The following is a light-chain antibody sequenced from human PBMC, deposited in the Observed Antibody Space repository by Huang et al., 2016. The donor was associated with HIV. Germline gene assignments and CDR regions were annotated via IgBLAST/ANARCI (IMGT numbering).Light chain of an antibody. V-gene: IGKV3-20*01. CDR3: QQYGGSLYT. CDR1: QSVSTDY. J-gene: IGKJ2*01. Sequence: EIVLTQSPGTLSLSPGERVTLSCRASQSVSTDYLAWYQQRPGQAPRLLIYGASSRATGIPERFSGSGSGTEFTLTISGLEPEDFAVYHCQQYGGSLYTFGQGTKLEIK. CDR2: GAS.